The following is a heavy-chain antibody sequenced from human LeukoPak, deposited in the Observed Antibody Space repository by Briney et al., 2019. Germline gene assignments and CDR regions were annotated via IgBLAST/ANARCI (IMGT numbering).Heavy chain of an antibody. CDR3: ARQPDYGDYPPGYYYYMDV. Sequence: SETLSLTCTVSGASISSYYWSWIRQPAGKGLEWIGRIYTSGSTNYNPSLKSRVTMSVDTSKNQFSLKLSSVTAADTAVYYCARQPDYGDYPPGYYYYMDVWGKGTTVTVSS. CDR1: GASISSYY. D-gene: IGHD4-17*01. V-gene: IGHV4-4*07. CDR2: IYTSGST. J-gene: IGHJ6*03.